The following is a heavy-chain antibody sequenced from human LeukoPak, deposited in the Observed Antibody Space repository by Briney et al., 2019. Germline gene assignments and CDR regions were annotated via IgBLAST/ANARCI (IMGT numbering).Heavy chain of an antibody. CDR2: IYTSGSN. CDR1: GGSLRSYY. J-gene: IGHJ5*02. D-gene: IGHD6-13*01. CDR3: ARVYPYSSSCDGWFDA. V-gene: IGHV4-4*07. Sequence: SETLSLICTVSGGSLRSYYRSWVREPAGKGRECIGRIYTSGSNNYVTSLRSRVIMSVDTYKNKFSLKVSSVTAAETAVYYCARVYPYSSSCDGWFDAWGKGTLVTVSS.